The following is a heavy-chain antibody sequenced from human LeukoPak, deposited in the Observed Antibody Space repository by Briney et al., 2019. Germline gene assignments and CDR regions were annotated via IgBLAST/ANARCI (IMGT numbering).Heavy chain of an antibody. Sequence: PGGSLRLSCAASGFTFRNHGMHWVRQAPGKGLEWVAVIWYDGSNRYYTDSVKGRFTISRDNSKNTLYLQMNSLRAEDTAVYYCARLRGQWLVFDYWGQGTLVTVSS. CDR3: ARLRGQWLVFDY. V-gene: IGHV3-33*01. CDR2: IWYDGSNR. D-gene: IGHD6-19*01. J-gene: IGHJ4*02. CDR1: GFTFRNHG.